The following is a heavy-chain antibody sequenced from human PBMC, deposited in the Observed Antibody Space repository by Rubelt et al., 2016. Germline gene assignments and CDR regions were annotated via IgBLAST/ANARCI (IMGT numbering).Heavy chain of an antibody. J-gene: IGHJ4*02. D-gene: IGHD2-2*01. CDR1: GFTFNTHS. CDR2: ISSTTTST. V-gene: IGHV3-48*01. Sequence: EVHLLDSGGGLVQPGGSLRLSCAASGFTFNTHSMHWVRQAPGKGLEWVSYISSTTTSTYYADSVKGRFTISRDNAKKSMYMQMNSCSAEETAVYYCARDAPGAAASTDYWGQGTLVTVSS. CDR3: ARDAPGAAASTDY.